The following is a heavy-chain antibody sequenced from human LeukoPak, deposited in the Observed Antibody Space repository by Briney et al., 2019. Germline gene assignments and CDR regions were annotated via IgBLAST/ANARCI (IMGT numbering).Heavy chain of an antibody. V-gene: IGHV4-61*02. Sequence: SETLSLTCTVSGGSISSGSYYWSWIRQPAGKGLEWIGRIYTSGNSNYNPSLRSRVTISVDASKNQFSLKLSSVTAADTALYYCAREERGSSYGWAFDIWGQGTMFTVSS. J-gene: IGHJ3*02. D-gene: IGHD5-18*01. CDR2: IYTSGNS. CDR3: AREERGSSYGWAFDI. CDR1: GGSISSGSYY.